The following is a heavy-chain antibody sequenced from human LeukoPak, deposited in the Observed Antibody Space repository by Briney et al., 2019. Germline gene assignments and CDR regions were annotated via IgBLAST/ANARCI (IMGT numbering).Heavy chain of an antibody. J-gene: IGHJ4*02. CDR2: ISYDGSNK. V-gene: IGHV3-30*18. Sequence: PGRSLRLSCAASGFTFSSYGMHWVRQAPGKGLERVAVISYDGSNKYYADSVKGRFTISRDNSKNTLYLQMNSLRAEDTAVYYCAKVMGGYDWGGFDYWGQGTLVTVSS. CDR3: AKVMGGYDWGGFDY. D-gene: IGHD5-12*01. CDR1: GFTFSSYG.